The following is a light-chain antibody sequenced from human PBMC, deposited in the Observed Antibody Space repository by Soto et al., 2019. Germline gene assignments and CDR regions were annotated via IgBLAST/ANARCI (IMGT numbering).Light chain of an antibody. CDR3: QQRSNWIT. Sequence: EMVFAQSPGTLSFSPGDIATPCYRASQSVSSNYVAWFQQKPGQAPRLLIYDTSYRATGIPARFSGSGSGTDFTLTISSLEPEDFAVYYCQQRSNWITLGQGTRLEIK. V-gene: IGKV3D-20*02. CDR2: DTS. J-gene: IGKJ5*01. CDR1: QSVSSNY.